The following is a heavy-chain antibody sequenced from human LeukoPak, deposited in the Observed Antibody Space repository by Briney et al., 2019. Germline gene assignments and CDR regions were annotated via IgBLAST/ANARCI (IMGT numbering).Heavy chain of an antibody. J-gene: IGHJ4*02. V-gene: IGHV3-7*01. CDR3: ARRKTLDY. CDR1: GFTFTGYW. CDR2: IKEDGSEK. Sequence: GGSPRLSCAASGFTFTGYWMTWVRQAPGKRLEWVANIKEDGSEKYYVDSVKGRFTISRDSARNSLYLQMNSLRAEDTAVYYCARRKTLDYWGQGTLVTVSS.